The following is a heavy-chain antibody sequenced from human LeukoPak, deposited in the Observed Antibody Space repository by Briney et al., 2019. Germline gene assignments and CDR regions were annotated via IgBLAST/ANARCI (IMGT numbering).Heavy chain of an antibody. CDR3: AKDIMSGSYYSFGAFDI. V-gene: IGHV4-34*01. CDR2: INHSGST. Sequence: SSETLSLTCAVYGGSFSGYYWSWIRQPPGKGLEWIGEINHSGSTNYNPSLRSRVTISVDTSKNQFSLKLSSVTAADTAVYYCAKDIMSGSYYSFGAFDIWGQGTMVTVSS. J-gene: IGHJ3*02. D-gene: IGHD1-26*01. CDR1: GGSFSGYY.